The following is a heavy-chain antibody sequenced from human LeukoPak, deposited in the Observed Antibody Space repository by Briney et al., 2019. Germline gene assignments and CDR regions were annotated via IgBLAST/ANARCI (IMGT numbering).Heavy chain of an antibody. CDR2: IWYDGSNK. J-gene: IGHJ4*02. CDR3: ARVMNSGYADY. D-gene: IGHD5-12*01. Sequence: PGRSLRLSCAASGFTFSSYGMHWVRQAPGKGLEWVAVIWYDGSNKYYADSVKGRFTISRDNSKNTLYLQMSSLRAEDTAVYYCARVMNSGYADYWGQGTLVTVSS. V-gene: IGHV3-33*01. CDR1: GFTFSSYG.